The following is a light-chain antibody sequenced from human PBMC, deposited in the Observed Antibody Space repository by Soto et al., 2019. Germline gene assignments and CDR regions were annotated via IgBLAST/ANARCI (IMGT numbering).Light chain of an antibody. CDR3: QSYDSSLSAFYV. CDR1: SSKNGAGYD. CDR2: GNS. Sequence: QSVLTQPPSVSGAPGQRGTISCTGSSSKNGAGYDVHWYQQLPGTAPKLLIYGNSNRPSGVPDRFSGSKSGTSASLAITGLQAEDEADYYCQSYDSSLSAFYVFGTGTKVTVL. J-gene: IGLJ1*01. V-gene: IGLV1-40*01.